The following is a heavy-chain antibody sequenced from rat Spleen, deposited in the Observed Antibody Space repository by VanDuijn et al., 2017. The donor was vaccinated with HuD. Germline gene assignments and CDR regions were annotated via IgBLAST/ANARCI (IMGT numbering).Heavy chain of an antibody. CDR1: GFSFSTYW. D-gene: IGHD1-6*01. J-gene: IGHJ2*01. V-gene: IGHV5-25*01. Sequence: EVQVVETGGGLVQPGRSLRLSCVASGFSFSTYWMYWVRQAPKKGLEGVATITSGGRNTYYPDSVKGRFTISSDNAKSTLYLQMDSLRFEDTATYYCARQMYTTDYYYGGFDYWGQGVMVTVSS. CDR3: ARQMYTTDYYYGGFDY. CDR2: ITSGGRNT.